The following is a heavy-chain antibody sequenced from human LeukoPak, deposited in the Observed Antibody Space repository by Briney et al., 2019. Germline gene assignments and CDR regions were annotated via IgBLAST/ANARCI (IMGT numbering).Heavy chain of an antibody. CDR3: ARLQPSITMVRGVISYYYYMDV. D-gene: IGHD3-10*01. CDR1: GGSFSGYY. CDR2: INHSGSA. Sequence: PSETLSLTCAVYGGSFSGYYWSWIRQPPGKGLEWIGEINHSGSANYNPSLKSRVTISVDTSKNQFSLKLSSVTAADTAVYYCARLQPSITMVRGVISYYYYMDVWGKGTTVTISS. J-gene: IGHJ6*03. V-gene: IGHV4-34*01.